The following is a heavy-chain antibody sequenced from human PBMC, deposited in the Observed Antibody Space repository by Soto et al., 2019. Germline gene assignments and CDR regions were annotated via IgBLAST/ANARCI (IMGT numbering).Heavy chain of an antibody. CDR2: ISSSSSYI. V-gene: IGHV3-21*01. J-gene: IGHJ4*02. CDR3: ARLIAVAGPDY. D-gene: IGHD6-19*01. CDR1: GFTFSSYS. Sequence: GGALRLSCAASGFTFSSYSMNWVRQAPGKGVGWVSSISSSSSYIYYADSVKGRFTISRDNAKNSLYLQMNSLRAEDTAVYYCARLIAVAGPDYWGQGTLVTVSS.